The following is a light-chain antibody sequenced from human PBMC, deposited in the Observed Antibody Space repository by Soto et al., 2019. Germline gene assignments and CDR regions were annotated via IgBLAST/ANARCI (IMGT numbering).Light chain of an antibody. V-gene: IGKV1-39*01. Sequence: DIQMTQSPSSLSASVGDTITITCRARQSIGHFLNWYQLKPGKVPKLLIYGPSTLNTWVPSRFSGGGSGTHLTITITGLQSEDFESYCCQPSYSSWATFGGANKVEIQ. CDR2: GPS. CDR3: QPSYSSWAT. J-gene: IGKJ4*01. CDR1: QSIGHF.